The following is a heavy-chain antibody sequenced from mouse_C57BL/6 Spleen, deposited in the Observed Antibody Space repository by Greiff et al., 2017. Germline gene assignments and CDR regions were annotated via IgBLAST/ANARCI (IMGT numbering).Heavy chain of an antibody. D-gene: IGHD1-1*01. Sequence: VQLKESGGDLVKPGGSLKLSCAASGFTFSSYGMSWVRQTPDKRLEWVATISSGGSYTYYPDSVKGRFTISRDNAKNTLYLQMSSLKSEDTAMYYCARRDYGSSEDFDYWGQGTTLTVS. CDR2: ISSGGSYT. CDR1: GFTFSSYG. CDR3: ARRDYGSSEDFDY. V-gene: IGHV5-6*01. J-gene: IGHJ2*01.